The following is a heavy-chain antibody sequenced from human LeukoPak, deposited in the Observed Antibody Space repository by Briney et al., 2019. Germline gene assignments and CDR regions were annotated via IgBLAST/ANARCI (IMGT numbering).Heavy chain of an antibody. CDR2: IIGIGGST. Sequence: GRCLRLSRAPSGLSFSSYAVGCVSHPPGKWLECLSSIIGIGGSTYYADSVKGRFTISRDNTKNTLYLQMNSLRAEDTAVYNCAKDPPYSSGYYYVLDYWGQGTLVTVSS. CDR1: GLSFSSYA. J-gene: IGHJ4*02. V-gene: IGHV3-23*01. D-gene: IGHD3-22*01. CDR3: AKDPPYSSGYYYVLDY.